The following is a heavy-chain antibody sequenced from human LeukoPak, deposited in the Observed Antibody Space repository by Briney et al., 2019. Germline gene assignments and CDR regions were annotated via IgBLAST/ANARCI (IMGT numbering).Heavy chain of an antibody. V-gene: IGHV4-39*01. CDR2: IYYSGST. CDR1: GGSISSSSYY. Sequence: SETLSLTCTVSGGSISSSSYYWGWIRQPPGKGLEWIGSIYYSGSTYYNLSLKSRVTISVDTSKNQFSLKLSSVTAADTAVYYCARHGSLRERYYDFWSGYEPTDYWGQGTLVTVSS. CDR3: ARHGSLRERYYDFWSGYEPTDY. J-gene: IGHJ4*02. D-gene: IGHD3-3*01.